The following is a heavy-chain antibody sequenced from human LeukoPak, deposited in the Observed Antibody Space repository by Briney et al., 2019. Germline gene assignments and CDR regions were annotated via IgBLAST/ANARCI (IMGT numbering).Heavy chain of an antibody. D-gene: IGHD5-12*01. CDR1: GFTFSSHG. J-gene: IGHJ4*02. V-gene: IGHV3-30*18. CDR3: AKGGGYESAGDY. CDR2: ISYDGSNK. Sequence: PGRSLRLSCAASGFTFSSHGMHWVRQAPGKGLEWVAVISYDGSNKYYADSVKGRFTISRDNSKNTLYLQMNSLRAEDTAVYYCAKGGGYESAGDYWGQGTLVTVSS.